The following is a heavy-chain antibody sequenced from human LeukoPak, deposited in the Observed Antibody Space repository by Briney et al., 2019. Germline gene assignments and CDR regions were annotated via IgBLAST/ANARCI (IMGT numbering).Heavy chain of an antibody. V-gene: IGHV1-8*03. CDR1: GYTFTSYD. J-gene: IGHJ3*02. CDR3: ARVPGVPAGPRLDAFDI. Sequence: ASVKVSCKASGYTFTSYDINWVRQATGQGLEWMGWMNPNSGNTGYAQKFQGRVTITRNTSISTAYMELSSLRSEDTAVYYCARVPGVPAGPRLDAFDIWGQGTMVTVSS. CDR2: MNPNSGNT. D-gene: IGHD2-2*01.